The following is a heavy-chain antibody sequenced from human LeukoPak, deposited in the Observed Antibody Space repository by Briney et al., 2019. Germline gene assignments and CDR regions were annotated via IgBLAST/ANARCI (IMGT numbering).Heavy chain of an antibody. D-gene: IGHD3-22*01. CDR3: ARDRYYYDSSGYAYYFDY. V-gene: IGHV1-3*01. Sequence: ASVKVSCMASGYTFTSYAMHWVRQAPGQRLEWMGWINAGNGNTKYSQKFQSRVTITRDTSASTAYMELSSLRSEDTAVYYCARDRYYYDSSGYAYYFDYWGQGTLVTVSS. CDR2: INAGNGNT. J-gene: IGHJ4*02. CDR1: GYTFTSYA.